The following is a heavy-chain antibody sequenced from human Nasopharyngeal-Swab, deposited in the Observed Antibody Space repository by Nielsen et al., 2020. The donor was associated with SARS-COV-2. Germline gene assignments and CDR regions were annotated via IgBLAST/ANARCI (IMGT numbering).Heavy chain of an antibody. CDR2: IRGDGSAT. CDR3: ARDHIWAFDV. J-gene: IGHJ3*01. V-gene: IGHV3-48*01. CDR1: GFSFSSSS. Sequence: GGSLRLSCAASGFSFSSSSMTWVRQVQGGGLERVSNIRGDGSATSYAGSVKGRFTISRDNVQNSLYLQMNSLRGEDTALYYCARDHIWAFDVWGEGTMVTVSS.